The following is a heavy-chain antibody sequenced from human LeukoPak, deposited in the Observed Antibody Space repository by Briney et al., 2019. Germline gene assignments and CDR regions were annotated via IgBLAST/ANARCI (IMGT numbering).Heavy chain of an antibody. CDR3: AKGLRIPSN. CDR1: GFTFSDYG. Sequence: GGSLRLSCAASGFTFSDYGMTWVRQTPGNGLEWVSSITGGGLHTYYVDSVKGRFVISRDNSKTTLYLQMNSLRTEDTAVYYCAKGLRIPSNWGQGIMVTVSS. CDR2: ITGGGLHT. J-gene: IGHJ4*02. D-gene: IGHD2-21*01. V-gene: IGHV3-23*01.